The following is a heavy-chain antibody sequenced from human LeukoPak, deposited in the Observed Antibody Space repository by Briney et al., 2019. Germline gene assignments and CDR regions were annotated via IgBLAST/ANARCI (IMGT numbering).Heavy chain of an antibody. CDR1: GFTVSSNY. D-gene: IGHD3-22*01. CDR2: IYSGGST. V-gene: IGHV3-53*05. J-gene: IGHJ4*02. CDR3: AKSSSKYYYDSSGYLTFDY. Sequence: HPGGSLRLSCAASGFTVSSNYMSWVRQAPGKGLEWVSVIYSGGSTYYADSVKGRFTISRDNSKNTLYLQMNSLRAEDTAVYYCAKSSSKYYYDSSGYLTFDYWGQGTLVTVSS.